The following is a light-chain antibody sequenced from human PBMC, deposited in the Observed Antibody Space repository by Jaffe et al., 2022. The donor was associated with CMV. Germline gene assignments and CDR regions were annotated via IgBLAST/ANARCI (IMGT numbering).Light chain of an antibody. CDR2: VEGSGTY. V-gene: IGLV4-60*03. J-gene: IGLJ3*02. Sequence: QFVLTQSSSASASLGSSVKLTCTLSSGHNSYIIAWHQQQPGKAPRYLLKVEGSGTYNKGSGVPDRFSGSSSGADRYLIISNLQSEDEAEYYCETWATNTLVLGGGTKVTVL. CDR3: ETWATNTLV. CDR1: SGHNSYI.